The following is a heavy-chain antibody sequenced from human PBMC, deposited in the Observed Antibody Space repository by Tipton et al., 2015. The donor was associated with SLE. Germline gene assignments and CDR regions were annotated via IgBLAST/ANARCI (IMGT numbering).Heavy chain of an antibody. Sequence: SLRLSCAASGFTFTNYGMHWVRQAPGKGPEWVAFIRYDGSHEQYAESVKGRFTISRDNFKNTLYLEMNSLRAEDTAVYYCAKDLLSGSPFWGQGTLVTVSS. D-gene: IGHD1-26*01. J-gene: IGHJ4*02. V-gene: IGHV3-30*02. CDR3: AKDLLSGSPF. CDR2: IRYDGSHE. CDR1: GFTFTNYG.